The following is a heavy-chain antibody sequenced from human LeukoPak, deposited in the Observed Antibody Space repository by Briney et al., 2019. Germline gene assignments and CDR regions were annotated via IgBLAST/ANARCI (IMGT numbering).Heavy chain of an antibody. V-gene: IGHV3-15*01. CDR1: GFTFTNAW. J-gene: IGHJ3*02. CDR3: ITTTFNRAFDI. CDR2: IKSKTEGGTT. Sequence: GSLSYSREASGFTFTNAWRSWVRQAPGKGLEWVGRIKSKTEGGTTDYAAPVKGRFTISRDDSKNTLYLQMNSLKTEDTALYYCITTTFNRAFDIWG. D-gene: IGHD2/OR15-2a*01.